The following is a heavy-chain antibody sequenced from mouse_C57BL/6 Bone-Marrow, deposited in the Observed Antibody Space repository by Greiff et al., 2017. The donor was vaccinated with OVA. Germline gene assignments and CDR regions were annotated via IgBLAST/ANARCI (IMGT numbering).Heavy chain of an antibody. D-gene: IGHD1-1*01. J-gene: IGHJ1*03. V-gene: IGHV5-17*01. Sequence: EVQLVESGGCLVQPGGSLKLSCAASGFTFSDYGMHWVRQAPEKGLEWVASISSGSSTIYSADTVKGRFTISRDNAKTTLFLQMTSLRSEDTAMYYCTRRTTVVYWYFDVWGTGTTVTVSS. CDR2: ISSGSSTI. CDR3: TRRTTVVYWYFDV. CDR1: GFTFSDYG.